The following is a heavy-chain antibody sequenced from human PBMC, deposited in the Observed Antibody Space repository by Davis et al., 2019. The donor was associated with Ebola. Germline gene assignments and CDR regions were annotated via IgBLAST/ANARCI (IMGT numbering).Heavy chain of an antibody. J-gene: IGHJ5*02. Sequence: GSLRLSCTVSGGSISSYYWSWIRQPPGKGLEWIGYIYYSGSTNYNPSLKSRVTISVDTSKNQFSLKLSSVTAADTAVYYCARDFIGFDPWGQGTLVTVSS. CDR2: IYYSGST. CDR1: GGSISSYY. V-gene: IGHV4-59*01. CDR3: ARDFIGFDP.